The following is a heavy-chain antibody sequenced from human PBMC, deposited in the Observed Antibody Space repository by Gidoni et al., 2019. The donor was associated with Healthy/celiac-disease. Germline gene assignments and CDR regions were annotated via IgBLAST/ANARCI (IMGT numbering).Heavy chain of an antibody. D-gene: IGHD4-17*01. CDR3: AKFTYGDYGASMVDYYGMDV. Sequence: EVQLLESGGGLVQPGGSLRLSCAASGFTFSSYAMLWVRQALGNGLEWVSAISVSGGSTYYADSVKGRFTISRDNSKNTRYLQMNSLRAEDTAVYYCAKFTYGDYGASMVDYYGMDVWGQGTTVTVSS. CDR1: GFTFSSYA. V-gene: IGHV3-23*01. J-gene: IGHJ6*02. CDR2: ISVSGGST.